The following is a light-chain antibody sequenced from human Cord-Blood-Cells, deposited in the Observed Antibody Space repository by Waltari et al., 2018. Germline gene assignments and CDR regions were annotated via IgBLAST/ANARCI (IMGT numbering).Light chain of an antibody. CDR1: SSNIGAGYD. V-gene: IGLV1-40*01. Sequence: QSVLPQPPPVSGAPGQRVTIPCPGSSSNIGAGYDVPWYQQLPGTAPKLLIYGNSNRPSGVPDRFSGSKSGTSASLAITGLQAEDEADYYCQSYDSSLSGWVFGGGTKLTVL. CDR2: GNS. J-gene: IGLJ3*02. CDR3: QSYDSSLSGWV.